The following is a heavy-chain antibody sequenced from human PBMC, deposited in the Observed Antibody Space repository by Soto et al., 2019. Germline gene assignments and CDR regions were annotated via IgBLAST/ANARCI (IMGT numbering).Heavy chain of an antibody. J-gene: IGHJ4*02. CDR1: GYTLTELS. D-gene: IGHD3-9*01. V-gene: IGHV1-24*01. CDR3: AATPLRYFDAAIDY. Sequence: ASVKVSCKVSGYTLTELSMHWVRQAPGKGLEWMGGFDPEDGETIYAQKFQGRVTMTEDTSTDTAYMELSSLRSEDTAVYYCAATPLRYFDAAIDYRGQGTLVTVSS. CDR2: FDPEDGET.